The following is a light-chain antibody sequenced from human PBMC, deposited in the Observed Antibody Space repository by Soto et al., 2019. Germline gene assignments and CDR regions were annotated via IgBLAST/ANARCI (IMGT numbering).Light chain of an antibody. CDR3: QQYSTYTPRT. J-gene: IGKJ1*01. CDR2: KAS. V-gene: IGKV1-5*03. Sequence: DNQMTQSPSTLSASVGDRVTITCRASQSISIWLAWYQQKPGKAPKILIYKASSLESGVPSRFSGSGSGTEFTLTISSLQPDDFATYYCQQYSTYTPRTFGQGTKVEIK. CDR1: QSISIW.